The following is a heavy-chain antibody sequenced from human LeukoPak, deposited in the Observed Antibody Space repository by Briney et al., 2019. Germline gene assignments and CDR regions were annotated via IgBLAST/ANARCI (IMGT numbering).Heavy chain of an antibody. CDR3: ARVGYCSGGSCYSDWFDP. J-gene: IGHJ5*02. D-gene: IGHD2-15*01. Sequence: SVKVSCKASGGTFSGYAISWVRQAPGQGLEWMGRIIPIFGIANYAQKFQGRVTITADKSTSTAYMELSSLRSEDTAVYYCARVGYCSGGSCYSDWFDPWGQGTLVTVSS. V-gene: IGHV1-69*04. CDR2: IIPIFGIA. CDR1: GGTFSGYA.